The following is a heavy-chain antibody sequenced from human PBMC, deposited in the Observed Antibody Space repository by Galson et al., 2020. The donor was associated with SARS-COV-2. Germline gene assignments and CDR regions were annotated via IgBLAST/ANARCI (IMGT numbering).Heavy chain of an antibody. CDR2: ISYDGSNK. Sequence: TGGSLRLSCAASGFTFSSYAMHWVRQAPGKGLEWVAVISYDGSNKYYADTVKGRFTISRDNSKNTLYLQMNSLRAEDTAVYYCARDSGSCFDDWGQGTLVTVSS. V-gene: IGHV3-30-3*01. J-gene: IGHJ4*02. CDR3: ARDSGSCFDD. CDR1: GFTFSSYA. D-gene: IGHD1-26*01.